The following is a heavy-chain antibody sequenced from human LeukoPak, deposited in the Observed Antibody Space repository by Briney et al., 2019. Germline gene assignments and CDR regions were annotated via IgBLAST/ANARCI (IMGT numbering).Heavy chain of an antibody. CDR3: ARGLPSHFDY. J-gene: IGHJ4*02. CDR1: GGSFSGYY. Sequence: SETLSLTCAVYGGSFSGYYWSWIRQPPGKGLEWIGEINHSGSTNYNPSLKSRVTISVDTSKNQFSLELSSVTAADTAVYYCARGLPSHFDYWGQGTLVTASS. V-gene: IGHV4-34*01. CDR2: INHSGST.